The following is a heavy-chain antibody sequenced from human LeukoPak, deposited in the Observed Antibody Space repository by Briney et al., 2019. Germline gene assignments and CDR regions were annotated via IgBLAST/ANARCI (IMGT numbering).Heavy chain of an antibody. CDR1: GGSISSYY. J-gene: IGHJ6*03. CDR2: VDHTGST. D-gene: IGHD4-11*01. Sequence: SETLSLTCTVSGGSISSYYWGWIRQPPGKGLEWIGYVDHTGSTKFNPSLNGRVSISRDTSNNFFSLRLRSVTAADTAVYFCARGRVSSSTWYSTYYYFFYMDFWGKGTTVTVSS. V-gene: IGHV4-59*01. CDR3: ARGRVSSSTWYSTYYYFFYMDF.